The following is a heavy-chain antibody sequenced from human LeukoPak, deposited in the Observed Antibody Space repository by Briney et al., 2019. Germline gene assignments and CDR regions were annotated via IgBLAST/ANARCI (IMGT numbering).Heavy chain of an antibody. CDR2: IYYSGST. CDR1: GGSISSSSYY. V-gene: IGHV4-39*07. Sequence: SETLSLTCTVSGGSISSSSYYWGWIRQPPGKGLEWIGSIYYSGSTYYNPSLKSRVTISVDTSKNQFSLKLSSVTAADTAVYYCARHDSTDQQFDYWGQGTLVTVSS. J-gene: IGHJ4*02. CDR3: ARHDSTDQQFDY. D-gene: IGHD2/OR15-2a*01.